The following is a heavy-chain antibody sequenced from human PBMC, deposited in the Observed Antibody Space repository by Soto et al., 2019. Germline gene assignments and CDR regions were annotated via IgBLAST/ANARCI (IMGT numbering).Heavy chain of an antibody. CDR2: ISGSGGST. V-gene: IGHV3-23*01. Sequence: GGSLRLSCAASGFTFSSYGMSWVRQAPGKGLEWVSAISGSGGSTYYADSVKGRFTISRDNSKNTLYLEMNSLRAEDTAVYYCWPHCKSSCFDYWGQGTLVTVSS. D-gene: IGHD6-13*01. J-gene: IGHJ4*02. CDR1: GFTFSSYG. CDR3: WPHCKSSCFDY.